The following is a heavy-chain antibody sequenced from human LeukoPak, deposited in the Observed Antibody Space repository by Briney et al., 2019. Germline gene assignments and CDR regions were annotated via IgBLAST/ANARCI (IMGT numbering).Heavy chain of an antibody. CDR1: GFTFRTYW. CDR2: IEHDGSEK. V-gene: IGHV3-7*01. J-gene: IGHJ4*02. CDR3: AKGGHLDD. Sequence: PGGSLRLSCAASGFTFRTYWMSWVRQAPGKGLEWVANIEHDGSEKYYVDSVKGRFTISRDNDKYSLDLQMNSLRADDTAVYYCAKGGHLDDWGQGILVTVSS.